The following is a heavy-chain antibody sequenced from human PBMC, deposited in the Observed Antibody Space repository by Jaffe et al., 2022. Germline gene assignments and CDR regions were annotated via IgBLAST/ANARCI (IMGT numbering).Heavy chain of an antibody. Sequence: QVQLVQSGAEVKQPGASVRVSCKPSGYTFTDSFIHWVRQAPGLGVEWMGWMRPKSGGTIYSQKFQGRVTMTRDTSINTAYMELSRLTSDDTAVYYCVRDNGSGGPIIDWGQGTLVTVSS. J-gene: IGHJ4*02. CDR1: GYTFTDSF. CDR2: MRPKSGGT. V-gene: IGHV1-2*02. CDR3: VRDNGSGGPIID. D-gene: IGHD2-15*01.